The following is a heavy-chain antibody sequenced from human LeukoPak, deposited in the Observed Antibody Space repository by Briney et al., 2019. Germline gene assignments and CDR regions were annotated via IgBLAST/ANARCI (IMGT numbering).Heavy chain of an antibody. J-gene: IGHJ6*03. V-gene: IGHV1-69*05. D-gene: IGHD4-11*01. CDR2: IIAIFGTA. Sequence: SVKVSCNASGGTFSSYAISWVRQAPGQGLEWMGGIIAIFGTANYAQKFQGRVTITTDESTSTAYMELSSLRSEDTAVYYCASFSATTVTRHNYYYYMDVWGKGTTVTVSS. CDR3: ASFSATTVTRHNYYYYMDV. CDR1: GGTFSSYA.